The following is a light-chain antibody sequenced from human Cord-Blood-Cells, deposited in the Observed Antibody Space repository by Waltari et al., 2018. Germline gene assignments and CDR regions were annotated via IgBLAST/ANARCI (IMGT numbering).Light chain of an antibody. Sequence: DIVMTQSPLSLPVTPGEPASISCRSSQSLLHSNGYNYLDWYLQKPGQSPQLLIYLGSNQASGVPDRFSGSGSGTDFTLKISRVEAEDVGVYYCMQALQTPKTFGQGTKVETK. V-gene: IGKV2-28*01. J-gene: IGKJ1*01. CDR2: LGS. CDR3: MQALQTPKT. CDR1: QSLLHSNGYNY.